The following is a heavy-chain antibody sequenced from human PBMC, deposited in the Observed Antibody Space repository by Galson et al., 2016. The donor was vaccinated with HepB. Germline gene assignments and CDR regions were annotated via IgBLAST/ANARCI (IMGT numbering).Heavy chain of an antibody. V-gene: IGHV3-72*01. J-gene: IGHJ3*02. D-gene: IGHD3-10*01. CDR3: GSSYYYGAGSVGDFDI. Sequence: SLRLSCAASGFILRDHYMEWVRQAPGKGLEWVARSRNKARSYTTDYAASVKGRFAISRADSKKTVYLQMSSLKTVDTAVYYCGSSYYYGAGSVGDFDIWGQGTMVTVSS. CDR1: GFILRDHY. CDR2: SRNKARSYTT.